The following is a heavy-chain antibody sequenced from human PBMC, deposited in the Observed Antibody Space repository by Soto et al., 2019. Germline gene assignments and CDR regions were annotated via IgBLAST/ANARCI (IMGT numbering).Heavy chain of an antibody. Sequence: GGSLRLSCAASGFSISSSSMNWVRQAPGKGLEWISYISGSSDAIFYADSVTGRFTISRDNAKNSLYLQMNSLRDEDTAVYYCVISWMVVPGLFDSWGQGTLVTVSS. CDR3: VISWMVVPGLFDS. V-gene: IGHV3-48*02. CDR2: ISGSSDAI. CDR1: GFSISSSS. J-gene: IGHJ4*02. D-gene: IGHD2-2*01.